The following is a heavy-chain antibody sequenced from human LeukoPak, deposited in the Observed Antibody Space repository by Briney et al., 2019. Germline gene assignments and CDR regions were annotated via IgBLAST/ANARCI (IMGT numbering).Heavy chain of an antibody. CDR3: ASFYFYYMDA. Sequence: GGSLRLSCAASGFSFSVYWMSWVRQAPGKGLEWVANIKQDGSEKYYVDSVKGRFTVSRDNTKNSLYLQINSLRAEDTAVYYCASFYFYYMDAWGKGTTVTVSS. CDR2: IKQDGSEK. V-gene: IGHV3-7*01. CDR1: GFSFSVYW. J-gene: IGHJ6*03.